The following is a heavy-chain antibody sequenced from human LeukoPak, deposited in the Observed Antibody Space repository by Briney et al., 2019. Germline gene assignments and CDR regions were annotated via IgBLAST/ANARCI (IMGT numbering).Heavy chain of an antibody. V-gene: IGHV4-59*08. Sequence: SETLSLTCTVSGGSISSYYWSWIRQPPGKGLEWIGYIYYSGSTNYKPSLKSRVTISVDTSKNQFSLKLSSVTAADTAVYYCARHVGGMATVDYWGQGTLVTVSS. D-gene: IGHD5-24*01. CDR2: IYYSGST. J-gene: IGHJ4*02. CDR1: GGSISSYY. CDR3: ARHVGGMATVDY.